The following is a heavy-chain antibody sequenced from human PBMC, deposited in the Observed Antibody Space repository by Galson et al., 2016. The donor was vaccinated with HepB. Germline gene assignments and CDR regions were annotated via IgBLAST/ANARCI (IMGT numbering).Heavy chain of an antibody. V-gene: IGHV3-64D*09. CDR1: GFTFSNCA. Sequence: SLRLSCAASGFTFSNCAMHWVRQTPGKGLEYVSAITANGDSTYHTDSVKDRFIISRDNSKNTLFLQMSSLKPEDTAVYYCVKDNYNILTGPSSLQFLSVWGQGTLVTVSS. CDR3: VKDNYNILTGPSSLQFLSV. CDR2: ITANGDST. J-gene: IGHJ4*02. D-gene: IGHD3-9*01.